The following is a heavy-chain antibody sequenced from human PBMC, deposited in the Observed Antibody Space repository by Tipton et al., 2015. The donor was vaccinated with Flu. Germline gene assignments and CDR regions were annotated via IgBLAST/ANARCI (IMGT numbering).Heavy chain of an antibody. CDR1: GYTFTGYY. Sequence: QLVQSGAEVKKPGASVKVSCKASGYTFTGYYMHWVRQAPGQGLEWMGWINPNSGGTNYAQKFQGRVTMTRDTSISTAYMGLSRLRSDDTAVYYCARVRVRPDPYYYGMDVWGQGTTITVSS. J-gene: IGHJ6*02. CDR3: ARVRVRPDPYYYGMDV. V-gene: IGHV1-2*02. CDR2: INPNSGGT. D-gene: IGHD4/OR15-4a*01.